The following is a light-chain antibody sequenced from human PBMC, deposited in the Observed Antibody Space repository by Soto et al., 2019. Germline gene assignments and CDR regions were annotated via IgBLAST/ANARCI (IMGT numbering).Light chain of an antibody. Sequence: QSALTQPHSASGSPGQSVTISCTGTSSDVGAYKYVSWYQQYPGKAPKLMIYEVSKRPSGVPDRFSGSKSGNTASLTVSGLQAEDEADYYCTSYVGSDIWVFGGGTKLTVL. CDR3: TSYVGSDIWV. CDR1: SSDVGAYKY. CDR2: EVS. V-gene: IGLV2-8*01. J-gene: IGLJ3*02.